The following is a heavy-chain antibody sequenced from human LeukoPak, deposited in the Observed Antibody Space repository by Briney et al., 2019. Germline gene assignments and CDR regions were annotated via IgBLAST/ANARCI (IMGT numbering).Heavy chain of an antibody. CDR3: AKDHGVLAVASLDY. J-gene: IGHJ4*02. V-gene: IGHV3-23*01. CDR1: GFTFSSYA. Sequence: GGSLRLSCAASGFTFSSYAMSWVRQAPGKGLEWVSAISGSGGSTYRADSVKGRFTISRDNSKNTLYLQMNSLRAEDTAVYYCAKDHGVLAVASLDYWGQGTLVTVSS. CDR2: ISGSGGST. D-gene: IGHD6-19*01.